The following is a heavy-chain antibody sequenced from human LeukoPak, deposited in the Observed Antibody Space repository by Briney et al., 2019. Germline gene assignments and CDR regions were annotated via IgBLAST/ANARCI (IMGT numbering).Heavy chain of an antibody. Sequence: PGGSLRLSCEASGSSFSNYNMNWVRQAPGRGLEWVSYITLSSTTIYYADSVRGRFTISRDNSKSTLSLQMNSLRAEDTAIYYCATYRQVLLPFESWGQGTLVTVSS. V-gene: IGHV3-48*01. CDR2: ITLSSTTI. CDR1: GSSFSNYN. J-gene: IGHJ4*02. CDR3: ATYRQVLLPFES. D-gene: IGHD2-8*02.